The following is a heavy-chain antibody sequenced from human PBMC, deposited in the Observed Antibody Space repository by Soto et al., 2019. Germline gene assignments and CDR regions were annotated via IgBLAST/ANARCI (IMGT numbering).Heavy chain of an antibody. D-gene: IGHD3-9*01. CDR1: SDSINSYY. V-gene: IGHV4-59*01. CDR2: IYYSGST. J-gene: IGHJ5*02. Sequence: SETLSLTCTVSSDSINSYYWSWIRQPPGKGLEWIGYIYYSGSTNYNPSLKSRVTISVDTSKNQFSLKLSSVTAADTAVYYCARDYDILTGYMFDPWSQGTLVTVSS. CDR3: ARDYDILTGYMFDP.